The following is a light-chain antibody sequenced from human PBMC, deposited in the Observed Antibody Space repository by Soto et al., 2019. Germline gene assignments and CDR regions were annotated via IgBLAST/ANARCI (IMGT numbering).Light chain of an antibody. CDR1: SGSIASNY. CDR3: QSYDSSNWV. CDR2: EDN. V-gene: IGLV6-57*01. J-gene: IGLJ3*02. Sequence: NFMLTQPHSVSESPGKTVTISCTRSSGSIASNYVQWYQQRPGSSPTTVIYEDNQRPSGVPDRFSGSIDSSSNSASLTISGLKTEDEVEYYCQSYDSSNWVFGGGTKLTVL.